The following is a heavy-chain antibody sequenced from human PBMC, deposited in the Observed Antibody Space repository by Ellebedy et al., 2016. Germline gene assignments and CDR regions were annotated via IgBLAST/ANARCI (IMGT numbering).Heavy chain of an antibody. J-gene: IGHJ4*02. V-gene: IGHV3-74*01. Sequence: GGSLRLSCAASGFTFSIYWMHWVRPAPVKGLVWVSRINSDGSSTTYADSVKGRFTISRDNAKNTVYLQMNNLRAEDTAVYYCATWGMTTVTYLDFDYWGQGTLVTVSS. CDR3: ATWGMTTVTYLDFDY. CDR1: GFTFSIYW. CDR2: INSDGSST. D-gene: IGHD4-17*01.